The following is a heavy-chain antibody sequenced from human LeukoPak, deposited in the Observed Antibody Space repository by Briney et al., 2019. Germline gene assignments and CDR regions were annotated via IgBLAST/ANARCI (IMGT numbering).Heavy chain of an antibody. V-gene: IGHV4-59*01. CDR1: GGSISSYY. Sequence: SETLCLTCTVSGGSISSYYWSWNRQPPGKGLEWIGYIYYSGSTNYNASLTNRVTISVDTSKNQFSLKLSSVTAADTAVYYCAREVGYCSGGSCYSYFDYRGQGTLVTVSS. CDR3: AREVGYCSGGSCYSYFDY. J-gene: IGHJ4*02. CDR2: IYYSGST. D-gene: IGHD2-15*01.